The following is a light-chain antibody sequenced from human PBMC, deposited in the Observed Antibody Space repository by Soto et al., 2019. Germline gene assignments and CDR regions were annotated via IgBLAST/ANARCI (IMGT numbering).Light chain of an antibody. Sequence: QSALTQPASVSGSPGQSITISCTGTSSDVGSYNLVSWYQQHPGKAPKLMIYDGSKRPSGVSNRFSGSKSGNTSSLTFSGLEAEDEADYYCCSYAGSSTVVFGGGTKLTVL. J-gene: IGLJ2*01. CDR2: DGS. CDR1: SSDVGSYNL. V-gene: IGLV2-23*01. CDR3: CSYAGSSTVV.